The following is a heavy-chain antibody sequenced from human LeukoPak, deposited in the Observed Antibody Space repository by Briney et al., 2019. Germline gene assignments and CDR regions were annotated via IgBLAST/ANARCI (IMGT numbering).Heavy chain of an antibody. CDR1: GFSVSGNY. CDR3: ARFPSSAYSYLLNY. Sequence: GGSLRLSCAASGFSVSGNYMSWVRQAPGKGLEWVSLLYASGDTHYADSVKGRFTISRDNSKNTLYLQMNSLRAEDTAVYYCARFPSSAYSYLLNYWGQGTLVTVSS. CDR2: LYASGDT. J-gene: IGHJ4*02. V-gene: IGHV3-66*01. D-gene: IGHD3-22*01.